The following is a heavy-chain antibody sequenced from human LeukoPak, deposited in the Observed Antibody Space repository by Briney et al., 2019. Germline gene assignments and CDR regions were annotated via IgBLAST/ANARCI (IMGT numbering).Heavy chain of an antibody. Sequence: PGESLQISCRGCGYSFTSYWIGWVRQMPGKGLEWMGIIYPGDSDTRYSPSFQGQVTISADKSISTSYLQWSSLKASDTAMYYCAGPCSSTSCYTDDAFDIWGQGTMVTVSS. V-gene: IGHV5-51*01. J-gene: IGHJ3*02. D-gene: IGHD2-2*02. CDR3: AGPCSSTSCYTDDAFDI. CDR2: IYPGDSDT. CDR1: GYSFTSYW.